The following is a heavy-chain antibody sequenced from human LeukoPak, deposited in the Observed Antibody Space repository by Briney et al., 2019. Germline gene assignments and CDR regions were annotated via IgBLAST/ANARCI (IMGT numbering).Heavy chain of an antibody. D-gene: IGHD3-22*01. CDR1: GGTFSSYA. Sequence: SVKVSCKASGGTFSSYAISWVRPAPGQGLEWMGGIIPIFGTANYAQKFQGRVTITADESTSTAYMELSSLRSEDTAVYYCARDGQYYYDSSGYYTPDYWGQGTLVTVSS. CDR2: IIPIFGTA. V-gene: IGHV1-69*13. J-gene: IGHJ4*02. CDR3: ARDGQYYYDSSGYYTPDY.